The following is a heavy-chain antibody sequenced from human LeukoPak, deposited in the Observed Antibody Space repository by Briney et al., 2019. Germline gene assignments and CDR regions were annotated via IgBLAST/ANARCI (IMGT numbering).Heavy chain of an antibody. CDR1: GGSISSYY. J-gene: IGHJ4*02. V-gene: IGHV4-59*01. CDR2: IYYSGST. D-gene: IGHD2-15*01. Sequence: SETLSLTCTVSGGSISSYYWSWIRQPPGKGLEWIGYIYYSGSTDYNPSLKSRVTISIDTPKRQFSLKLTSVTAADTAVYYCARGPQVGYCSGGSCYSFDYWGQGTLVTVSS. CDR3: ARGPQVGYCSGGSCYSFDY.